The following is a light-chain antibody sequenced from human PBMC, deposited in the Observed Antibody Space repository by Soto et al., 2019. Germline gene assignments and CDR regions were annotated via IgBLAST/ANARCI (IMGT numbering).Light chain of an antibody. J-gene: IGLJ3*02. CDR1: SSDVGGYNH. V-gene: IGLV2-14*03. CDR3: SSYTATRTVV. CDR2: DVS. Sequence: QSALTQPASVSVSPGQSITIACTGTSSDVGGYNHVSWYQVHPGKAPRLVIYDVSIRPPAVSDRFSGSTSGNTASLTISGLQAEDEADYYCSSYTATRTVVFGGGTKLTVL.